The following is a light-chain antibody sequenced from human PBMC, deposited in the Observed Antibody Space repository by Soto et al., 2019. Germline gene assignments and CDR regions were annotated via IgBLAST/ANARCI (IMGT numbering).Light chain of an antibody. CDR3: CSYAGTFTYG. CDR1: SSDVGGYNY. Sequence: QSALTQPRSVSGSPGQSVTISCTGTSSDVGGYNYVSWYQHHPGKAPRLMIYDVSERPSGVPDRFSGSKSGNTASLTISGLQAEDEAEFYCCSYAGTFTYGFGTGTKVTVL. J-gene: IGLJ1*01. V-gene: IGLV2-11*01. CDR2: DVS.